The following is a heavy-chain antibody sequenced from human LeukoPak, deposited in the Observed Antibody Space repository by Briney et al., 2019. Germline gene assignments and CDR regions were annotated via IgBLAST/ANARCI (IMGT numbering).Heavy chain of an antibody. J-gene: IGHJ5*02. CDR3: ARASPGPYCTNGVCWGPNWFDP. Sequence: ASVKVSCKASGYTFTGYYVHWVRQAPGQGLEWMGWINPNSGGTNYAQKFQGRVTMTRDTSISTAYMELSRLRSDDTAVYHCARASPGPYCTNGVCWGPNWFDPWGQGTLVTVSS. CDR1: GYTFTGYY. D-gene: IGHD2-8*01. V-gene: IGHV1-2*02. CDR2: INPNSGGT.